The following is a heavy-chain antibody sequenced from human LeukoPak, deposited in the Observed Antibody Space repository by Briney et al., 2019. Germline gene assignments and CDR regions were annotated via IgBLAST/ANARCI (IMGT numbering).Heavy chain of an antibody. CDR2: TNPNSGNT. V-gene: IGHV1-8*03. J-gene: IGHJ6*03. Sequence: ASVKVSCKASGYTFTSYDINWVRQATGQGLEWMGWTNPNSGNTGYAQKFQGRVTITRNTSISTAYMELSSLRSEDTAVYYCARGRRNRIYYYYYYMDVWGKGTTVTVSS. CDR3: ARGRRNRIYYYYYYMDV. CDR1: GYTFTSYD. D-gene: IGHD1-14*01.